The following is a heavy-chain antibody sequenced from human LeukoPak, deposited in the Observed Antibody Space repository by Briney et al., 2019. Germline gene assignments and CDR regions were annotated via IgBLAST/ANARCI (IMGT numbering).Heavy chain of an antibody. CDR2: ISSSSSSI. CDR1: GFTFSSYS. CDR3: ARGPHYGDY. J-gene: IGHJ4*02. Sequence: GGSLRLSCAASGFTFSSYSMNWVRQAPGKGLEWVSYISSSSSSIYYADSVKGRFTISRDNAKNSLYLQMNSLRAEDTAVYYCARGPHYGDYWGQGTLVTVSS. V-gene: IGHV3-48*04.